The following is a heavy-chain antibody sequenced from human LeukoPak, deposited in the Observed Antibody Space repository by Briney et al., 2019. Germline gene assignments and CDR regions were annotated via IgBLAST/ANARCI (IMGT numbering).Heavy chain of an antibody. D-gene: IGHD1-14*01. V-gene: IGHV1-69*04. Sequence: EASVKVSCKASGGTFSSYAISWVRQAPGQGLEWMGRIIPILGIANYAQKFQGRVTITADKSTSTAYMELSSPRSEDTAVYYCASFNQRTRNYYFDYWGQGTLVTVSS. CDR2: IIPILGIA. J-gene: IGHJ4*02. CDR1: GGTFSSYA. CDR3: ASFNQRTRNYYFDY.